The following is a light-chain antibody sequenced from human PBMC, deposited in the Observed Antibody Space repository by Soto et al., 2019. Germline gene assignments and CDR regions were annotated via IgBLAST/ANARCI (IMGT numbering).Light chain of an antibody. CDR3: QQYDSSRT. V-gene: IGKV3-20*01. CDR2: GSS. J-gene: IGKJ1*01. Sequence: EIVLTQYPDTLSLSPGERATLSCRASQSVSSTFLAWYQQKPGQAPRVLIYGSSVRAAGIPDRFSGSGSGTDFTLTISRLEPEDFAVYYCQQYDSSRTFGQGTKVEMK. CDR1: QSVSSTF.